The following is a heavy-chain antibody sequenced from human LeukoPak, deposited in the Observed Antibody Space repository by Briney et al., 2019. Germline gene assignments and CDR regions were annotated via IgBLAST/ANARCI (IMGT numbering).Heavy chain of an antibody. Sequence: PGGSLRLSCAASGFTFSSYGMHWVRQAPGKGLEWVAVIWYDGSNKYYADSVKGRFTISRDNSKNTLYLQMNSLRAEDTAVYYCAKNAAAGTFGFDPWGQGTLVTVSS. CDR3: AKNAAAGTFGFDP. D-gene: IGHD6-13*01. CDR1: GFTFSSYG. CDR2: IWYDGSNK. J-gene: IGHJ5*02. V-gene: IGHV3-33*06.